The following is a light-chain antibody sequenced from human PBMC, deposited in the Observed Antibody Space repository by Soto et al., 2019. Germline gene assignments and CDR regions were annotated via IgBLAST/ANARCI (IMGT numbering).Light chain of an antibody. Sequence: IVMTQSPATLSVSPGERATLSCRTSQSVSTNLAWYQQKPGQAPRLLIYGASTRATGIPARFSGSGSGTEFTLTISSLQSEDFAVCYCQHYSNWPPWTFGQGTKVDIK. V-gene: IGKV3-15*01. CDR3: QHYSNWPPWT. CDR2: GAS. J-gene: IGKJ1*01. CDR1: QSVSTN.